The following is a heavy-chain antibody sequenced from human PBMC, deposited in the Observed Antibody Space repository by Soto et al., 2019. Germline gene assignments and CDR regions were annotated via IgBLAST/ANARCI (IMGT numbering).Heavy chain of an antibody. CDR2: IKQDGSEK. CDR3: ARGALLRYFDWLSTAMDY. J-gene: IGHJ4*02. Sequence: GGSLRLSCAASGFTFSSYWMSWVRQAPGKGLEWVANIKQDGSEKYYVDSVKGRFTISRDNAKNSLYLQMNSLRAEDTAVYYCARGALLRYFDWLSTAMDYWGQGTLVTVSS. V-gene: IGHV3-7*01. D-gene: IGHD3-9*01. CDR1: GFTFSSYW.